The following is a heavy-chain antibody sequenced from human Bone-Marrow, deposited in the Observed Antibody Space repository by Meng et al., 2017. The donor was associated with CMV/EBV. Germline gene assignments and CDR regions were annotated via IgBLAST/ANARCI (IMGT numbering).Heavy chain of an antibody. CDR1: GFTFSSFY. Sequence: GESLKISCAASGFTFSSFYMSWVRQTPGKGLEWVSSISSSSTYIYYADSVKGRFTISRDNAKNSLFLQMNSLRAEDTAVYYCARSRYNWNDEADAFEIWGQGAMVTVSS. CDR2: ISSSSTYI. V-gene: IGHV3-21*01. J-gene: IGHJ3*02. D-gene: IGHD1-1*01. CDR3: ARSRYNWNDEADAFEI.